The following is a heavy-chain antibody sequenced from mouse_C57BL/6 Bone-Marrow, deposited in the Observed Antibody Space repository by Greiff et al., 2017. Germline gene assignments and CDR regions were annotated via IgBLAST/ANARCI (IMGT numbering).Heavy chain of an antibody. V-gene: IGHV1-31*01. CDR3: ARWYYGSRHWYFDV. Sequence: VQLQQSGPELVKPGASVKISCKASGYSFTGYYMHWVKQSPGNILDWIGYIYPYNGVSSYNQKFKGKATLTVDKSSSTAYMELRSLTSEDSAVYYCARWYYGSRHWYFDVWGRGTAITVSA. CDR2: IYPYNGVS. J-gene: IGHJ1*03. D-gene: IGHD1-1*01. CDR1: GYSFTGYY.